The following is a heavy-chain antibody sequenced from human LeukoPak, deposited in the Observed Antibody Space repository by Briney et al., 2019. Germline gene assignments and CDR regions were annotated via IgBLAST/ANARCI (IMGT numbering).Heavy chain of an antibody. D-gene: IGHD1-26*01. Sequence: GGSLRLSCAASGSTFSSHAMSWVRQAPGKGLEWVSIISGDGGITYYADSVKGRFTISRDNSKNTLYLQMNSLRDDDTAVYYCVRGVGVSRFNYFDPWGQGTLVTVSS. J-gene: IGHJ5*02. CDR1: GSTFSSHA. V-gene: IGHV3-23*01. CDR2: ISGDGGIT. CDR3: VRGVGVSRFNYFDP.